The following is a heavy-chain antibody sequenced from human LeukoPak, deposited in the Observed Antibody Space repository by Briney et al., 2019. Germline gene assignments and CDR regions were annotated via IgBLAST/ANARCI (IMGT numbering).Heavy chain of an antibody. J-gene: IGHJ6*03. CDR3: ARDLRHGRWDYYYMDV. V-gene: IGHV1-2*02. D-gene: IGHD4-23*01. CDR1: GYTFTGYY. CDR2: INPNSGGT. Sequence: GASVKVSCKASGYTFTGYYMHWVRQAPGQGLEWMGWINPNSGGTNYAQKFQGRVTMTRDTSISTAYMELSRLRSDDTAVYYCARDLRHGRWDYYYMDVWGKGTTVTVSS.